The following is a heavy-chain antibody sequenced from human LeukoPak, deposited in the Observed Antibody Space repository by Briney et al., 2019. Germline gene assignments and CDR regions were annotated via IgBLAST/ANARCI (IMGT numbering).Heavy chain of an antibody. Sequence: SETLSLTCTVSGDSISSNYWNWIRQHPGKGLEWIGHIYYSGSTNYNPSLRSRVTMSVDTSQNQFSLKLNSVTAADTAVYYCARSLTGYPLSGWFDPWGQGTLVTVSS. CDR2: IYYSGST. J-gene: IGHJ5*02. V-gene: IGHV4-59*01. CDR3: ARSLTGYPLSGWFDP. D-gene: IGHD3-9*01. CDR1: GDSISSNY.